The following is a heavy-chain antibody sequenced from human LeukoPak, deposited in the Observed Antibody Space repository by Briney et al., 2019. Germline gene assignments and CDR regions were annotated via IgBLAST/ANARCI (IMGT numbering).Heavy chain of an antibody. CDR3: MRDVDNPKNSCTSTTCIDV. D-gene: IGHD2-2*01. J-gene: IGHJ6*02. CDR2: ISGYGGNT. Sequence: ASVKVSCKASGYTFTSYGISWVQQAPGQGLEWMGWISGYGGNTNYAQKFQGRFTMTTDTSTSTAYMELRSLSSDDTAVYYCMRDVDNPKNSCTSTTCIDVWGQGTTVTVSS. CDR1: GYTFTSYG. V-gene: IGHV1-18*01.